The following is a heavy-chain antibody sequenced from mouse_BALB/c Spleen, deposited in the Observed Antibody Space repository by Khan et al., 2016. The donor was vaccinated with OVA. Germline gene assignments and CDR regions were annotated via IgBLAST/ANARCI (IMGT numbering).Heavy chain of an antibody. CDR1: GYTFTTYW. CDR3: ARRGLYGIFAY. Sequence: QVQLQQSGAELAKPGASVKMSCSASGYTFTTYWMHWVKQRPGQGLEWIGYINPSTGYTEYNQKFKDKATLTADESSSTAYMQLNSLTSEDSAVYDCARRGLYGIFAYWGRGTLVTVSA. D-gene: IGHD2-1*01. J-gene: IGHJ3*01. CDR2: INPSTGYT. V-gene: IGHV1-7*01.